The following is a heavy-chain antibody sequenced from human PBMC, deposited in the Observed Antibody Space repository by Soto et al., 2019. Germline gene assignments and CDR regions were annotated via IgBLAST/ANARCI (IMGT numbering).Heavy chain of an antibody. V-gene: IGHV4-30-2*06. Sequence: QLRLQESGSRVVRTSETLSLTCTVSGGSITYGGFSWGWIRQSPGKGLEWIGYISHLENTYFHPTFKSRLTMSIDRSKNQFSLNLSSVTAADRAVYFCARGGGNDPFDSWGQGVLVSVSS. D-gene: IGHD1-1*01. CDR1: GGSITYGGFS. CDR3: ARGGGNDPFDS. J-gene: IGHJ4*02. CDR2: ISHLENT.